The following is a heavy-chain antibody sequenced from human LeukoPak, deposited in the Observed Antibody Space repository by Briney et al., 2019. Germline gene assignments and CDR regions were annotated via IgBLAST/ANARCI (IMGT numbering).Heavy chain of an antibody. V-gene: IGHV1-69*05. CDR3: ARGPIDLRIAAAANFDY. CDR2: VIPIFGTA. Sequence: SVKVSCKASGGTFGSYAISWVRQAPGQGLEWMGGVIPIFGTANYAQKFQGRVTITTDESTSTAYMELRSLRSDDTAVYYCARGPIDLRIAAAANFDYWGQGTLVTVSS. D-gene: IGHD6-13*01. CDR1: GGTFGSYA. J-gene: IGHJ4*02.